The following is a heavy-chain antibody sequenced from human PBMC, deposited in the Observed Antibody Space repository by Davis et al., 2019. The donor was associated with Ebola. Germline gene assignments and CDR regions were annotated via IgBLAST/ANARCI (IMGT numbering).Heavy chain of an antibody. CDR3: ARGGEHDFWSGYYYYYGMDV. J-gene: IGHJ6*02. D-gene: IGHD3-3*01. Sequence: SQTLSLTCAVYGGSFSGYYWRWIRQPPGKGLEWIGEINHSGSTNYNPSLKSRVTISVDTSKNQFSLKLSSVTAADTAVYYCARGGEHDFWSGYYYYYGMDVWGQGTTVTVSS. CDR1: GGSFSGYY. V-gene: IGHV4-34*01. CDR2: INHSGST.